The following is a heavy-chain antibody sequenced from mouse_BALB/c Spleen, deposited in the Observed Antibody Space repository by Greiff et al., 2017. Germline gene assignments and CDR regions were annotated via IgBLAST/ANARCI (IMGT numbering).Heavy chain of an antibody. V-gene: IGHV3-2*02. Sequence: EVKLQESGPGLVKPSQSLSLTCTVTGYSITSDYAWNWIRQFPGNKLEWMGYISYSGSTSYNPSLKSRISITRDTSKNQFFLQLNSVTTEDTATYYCARWIYYDYDRAMDYWGQGTSVTVSS. D-gene: IGHD2-4*01. J-gene: IGHJ4*01. CDR3: ARWIYYDYDRAMDY. CDR2: ISYSGST. CDR1: GYSITSDYA.